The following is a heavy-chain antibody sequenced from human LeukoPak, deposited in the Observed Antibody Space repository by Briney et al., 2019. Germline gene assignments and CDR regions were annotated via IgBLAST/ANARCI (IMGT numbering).Heavy chain of an antibody. CDR3: ARSPISVVWVSCDY. CDR2: LYHSGST. CDR1: GGSFSVYY. J-gene: IGHJ4*02. Sequence: SETLSLTCAVSGGSFSVYYWSWMRQPPGKGLGWIGELYHSGSTNYNLSLKSRVTISVDASKNHFSLKLSSVTAADTAGYYWARSPISVVWVSCDYWGQRTLVTVSS. V-gene: IGHV4-34*01. D-gene: IGHD3-22*01.